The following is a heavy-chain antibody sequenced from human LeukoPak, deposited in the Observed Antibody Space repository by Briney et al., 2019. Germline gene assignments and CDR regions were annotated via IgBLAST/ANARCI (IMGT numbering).Heavy chain of an antibody. CDR3: ARDSRCSSTSCYPTNWFDP. CDR2: IYTSGST. V-gene: IGHV4-39*07. D-gene: IGHD2-2*01. CDR1: GGSISSSSYY. Sequence: SETLSLTCTVSGGSISSSSYYWGWIRQPPGKGLEWIGSIYTSGSTNYNPSLKSRVTMSVDTSKNQFSLKLSSVTAADTAVYYCARDSRCSSTSCYPTNWFDPWGQGTLVTVSS. J-gene: IGHJ5*02.